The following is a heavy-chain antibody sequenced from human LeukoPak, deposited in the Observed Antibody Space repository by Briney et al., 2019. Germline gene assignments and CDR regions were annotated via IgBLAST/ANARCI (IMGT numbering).Heavy chain of an antibody. Sequence: GGSLRLSCAASGFTFNSYSMNWVRQAPGKGLEWVSSISSSSSYIYYADSVKGRFTISRDNAKNSLYLQMNSLRAEDTAVYYCARVLRFLDYFDYWGQGTLVTVSS. CDR3: ARVLRFLDYFDY. CDR2: ISSSSSYI. D-gene: IGHD3-3*01. V-gene: IGHV3-21*01. CDR1: GFTFNSYS. J-gene: IGHJ4*02.